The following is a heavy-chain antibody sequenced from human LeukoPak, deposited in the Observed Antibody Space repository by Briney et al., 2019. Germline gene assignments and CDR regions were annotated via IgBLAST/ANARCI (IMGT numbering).Heavy chain of an antibody. J-gene: IGHJ4*02. CDR1: GFTFSSYG. Sequence: KSGGSLRLSCAASGFTFSSYGMSWVRQPPGKGLEWIGSIYYSGSTYYNPSLKSRVTISVDTSKNQFSLKLSSVTAADTAVYYCARGEAPAARVDYWGQGTLVTVSS. V-gene: IGHV4-39*07. D-gene: IGHD2-2*01. CDR2: IYYSGST. CDR3: ARGEAPAARVDY.